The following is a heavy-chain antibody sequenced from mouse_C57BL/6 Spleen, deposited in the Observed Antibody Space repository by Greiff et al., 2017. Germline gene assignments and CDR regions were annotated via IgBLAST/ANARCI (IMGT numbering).Heavy chain of an antibody. V-gene: IGHV5-17*01. D-gene: IGHD2-3*01. CDR3: ARGGLLPAWFAY. CDR1: GFTFSDYG. J-gene: IGHJ3*01. CDR2: ISSGSSTI. Sequence: EVMLVESGGGLVKPGGSLKLSCAASGFTFSDYGMHWVRQAPEKGLEWVAYISSGSSTIYYADTVKGRFTISRDNAKNTLFLRLASLRSEVTARYYCARGGLLPAWFAYWGQGTLVTVSA.